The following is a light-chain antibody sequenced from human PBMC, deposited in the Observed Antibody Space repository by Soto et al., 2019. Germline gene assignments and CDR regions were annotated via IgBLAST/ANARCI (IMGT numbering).Light chain of an antibody. V-gene: IGLV2-14*01. CDR1: SSDVGGYND. CDR2: DVS. CDR3: SSYRSSSTYV. Sequence: QSVLTQPASVSGYPGQSITISCTGTSSDVGGYNDVSWYQQHPGKAPKLMIYDVSNRPSGVSNRFSGSKSGHTAFLTISGIQAEDEADYYCSSYRSSSTYVFGTGTKLTVL. J-gene: IGLJ1*01.